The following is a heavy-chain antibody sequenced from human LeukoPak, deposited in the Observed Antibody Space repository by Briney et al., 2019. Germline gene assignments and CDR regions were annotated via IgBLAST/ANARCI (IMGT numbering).Heavy chain of an antibody. J-gene: IGHJ4*02. Sequence: SETLSLNRTFSGGSISSGGYYWSWIRPHPGKGLEWIGYIYYSGSTYYNPSLKSRVTISVDTSKNQFSLKLSSVTAADTAVYYCARDDHRMYYFDYWGQGTLVTVSS. V-gene: IGHV4-31*03. CDR1: GGSISSGGYY. CDR3: ARDDHRMYYFDY. D-gene: IGHD1-14*01. CDR2: IYYSGST.